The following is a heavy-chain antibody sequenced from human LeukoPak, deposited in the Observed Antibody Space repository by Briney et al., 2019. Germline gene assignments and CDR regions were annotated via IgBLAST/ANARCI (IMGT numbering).Heavy chain of an antibody. CDR3: ARDLVVVPAAMPVFGLVY. J-gene: IGHJ4*02. Sequence: GASVKVSCKASGYTFTNYGINWVRQAPGRGLEWMGWISAYNGNTNFGQKFQGRVTMTTDTSTSTAYMELRSLRSDDTAVYYCARDLVVVPAAMPVFGLVYWGQGTLVTVSS. V-gene: IGHV1-18*01. CDR2: ISAYNGNT. CDR1: GYTFTNYG. D-gene: IGHD2-2*01.